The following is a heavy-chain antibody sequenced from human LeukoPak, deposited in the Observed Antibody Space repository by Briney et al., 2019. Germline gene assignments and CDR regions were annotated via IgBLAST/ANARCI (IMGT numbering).Heavy chain of an antibody. CDR1: GFTFNNYG. V-gene: IGHV3-30*18. D-gene: IGHD2-2*01. CDR3: AKGPLRGTAAAIDY. CDR2: ISYDGRNK. J-gene: IGHJ4*02. Sequence: GGSLRLSCAASGFTFNNYGMHWVRQAPGKGLEWVAVISYDGRNKRYPDSEKGRFTISRDISTDTLRLQMDSLRTEDTAVYYCAKGPLRGTAAAIDYWGQGTLVTVSS.